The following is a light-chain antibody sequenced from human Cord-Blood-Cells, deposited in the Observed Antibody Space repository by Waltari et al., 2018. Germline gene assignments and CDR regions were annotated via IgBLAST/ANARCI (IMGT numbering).Light chain of an antibody. V-gene: IGLV2-11*01. Sequence: QSALTQPRSVSGSPGQSVTISCTGTSSDVGGYNYVSWYQQHPGKAPKPMIYDVSKRPSGVPDRFSGSKSGNTASLPISGLQAEDEADYYCCSYAGSYTVVFGGGTKLTVL. CDR2: DVS. CDR1: SSDVGGYNY. J-gene: IGLJ2*01. CDR3: CSYAGSYTVV.